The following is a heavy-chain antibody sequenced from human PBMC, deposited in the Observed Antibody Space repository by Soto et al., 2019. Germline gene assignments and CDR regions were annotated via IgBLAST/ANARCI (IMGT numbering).Heavy chain of an antibody. CDR1: GGTFSSYA. Sequence: QVQLVQSGAEVKKPGSSVKVSCKASGGTFSSYAISWVRQAPGQGLEWMGGIIPIFGTANYAQKFQGRVTITADESTSPAYMELRSMRSEDTAVYYCAYLELRGAFDIWGQGRMVTVSS. J-gene: IGHJ3*02. CDR3: AYLELRGAFDI. CDR2: IIPIFGTA. V-gene: IGHV1-69*01. D-gene: IGHD1-7*01.